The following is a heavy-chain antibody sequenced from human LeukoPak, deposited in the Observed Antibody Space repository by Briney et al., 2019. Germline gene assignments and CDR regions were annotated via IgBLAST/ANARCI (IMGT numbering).Heavy chain of an antibody. V-gene: IGHV3-74*01. Sequence: GGSLRLSCAASGFTFSSYWMHWVRQAPGKGLVWVSRIISDGSSTSYADSVKGRFTISRDNAKNTLYLQMNSLRAEDTAVYYCARDSRDYYYYYMDVWGKGTTVTVSS. CDR1: GFTFSSYW. CDR3: ARDSRDYYYYYMDV. J-gene: IGHJ6*03. CDR2: IISDGSST.